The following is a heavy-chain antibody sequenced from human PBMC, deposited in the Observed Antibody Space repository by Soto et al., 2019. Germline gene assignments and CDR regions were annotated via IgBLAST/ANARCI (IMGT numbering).Heavy chain of an antibody. V-gene: IGHV1-69*13. Sequence: GASVKVSCKASGGTFSSYAISWVRQAPGQGLEWMGGIIPIFGTANYAQKFQGRVTITADESTSAAYMELSSLRSEDTAVYYCARSLVPMYSSSSQFDPWGQGTLVTVSS. CDR2: IIPIFGTA. J-gene: IGHJ5*02. CDR1: GGTFSSYA. D-gene: IGHD6-6*01. CDR3: ARSLVPMYSSSSQFDP.